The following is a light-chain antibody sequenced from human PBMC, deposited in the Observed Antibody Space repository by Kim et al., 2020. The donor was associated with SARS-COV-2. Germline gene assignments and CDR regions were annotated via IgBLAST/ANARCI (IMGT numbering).Light chain of an antibody. J-gene: IGLJ2*01. CDR2: QET. V-gene: IGLV3-1*01. CDR3: QAWDSHVV. Sequence: SVPPGQTAIITGSGHKLAQNYASSYQQKPGQPPVLVIYQETRRPSGIPERVSGSSAGNTATLSISGTQAMDEAYYHCQAWDSHVVFGGGTQLTVL. CDR1: KLAQNY.